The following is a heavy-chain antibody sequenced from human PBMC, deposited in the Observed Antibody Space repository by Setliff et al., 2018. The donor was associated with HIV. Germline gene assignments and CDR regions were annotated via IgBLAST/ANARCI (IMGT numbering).Heavy chain of an antibody. CDR2: VFHSGST. CDR3: ARDAERGYSYGYDY. J-gene: IGHJ4*02. Sequence: SETLSLTCAVSGYSISSGYYWGWIRQPPGKGLEWIGSVFHSGSTYYNPSLKSRVTMSVDTSKNQFSLKLSSVTAADTAVYYCARDAERGYSYGYDYWGQGTLVTVPQ. V-gene: IGHV4-38-2*02. CDR1: GYSISSGYY. D-gene: IGHD5-18*01.